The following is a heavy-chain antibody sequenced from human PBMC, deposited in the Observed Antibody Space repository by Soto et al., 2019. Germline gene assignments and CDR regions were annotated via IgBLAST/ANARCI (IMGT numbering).Heavy chain of an antibody. V-gene: IGHV3-48*03. D-gene: IGHD3-3*01. CDR3: ARDGSITIFGVRDLPNWFDS. Sequence: GGSLRLSCAASGFTFSSYEMNWVRQAPGKGLEWVSYISSSGSTIYYADSVKGRFTISRDSAKNSLYLQMNSLRAEDTAIYYCARDGSITIFGVRDLPNWFDSWGQGTLVTVSS. CDR2: ISSSGSTI. CDR1: GFTFSSYE. J-gene: IGHJ5*01.